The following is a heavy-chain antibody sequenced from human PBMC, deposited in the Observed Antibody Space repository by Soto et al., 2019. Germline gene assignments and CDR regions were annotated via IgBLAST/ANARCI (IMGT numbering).Heavy chain of an antibody. CDR2: IIPIFGTA. D-gene: IGHD6-13*01. Sequence: QVQLVQSGAEVKKPGSSVKVSCKASGGTFSSYAISWVRQAPGQGREWMGGIIPIFGTANYAQKFQGRVTMTADESTSTAYMELSSLRSEDTAVYYCARAEDEAAAGTFPLNYWGQGTLVTVSS. J-gene: IGHJ4*02. CDR1: GGTFSSYA. V-gene: IGHV1-69*01. CDR3: ARAEDEAAAGTFPLNY.